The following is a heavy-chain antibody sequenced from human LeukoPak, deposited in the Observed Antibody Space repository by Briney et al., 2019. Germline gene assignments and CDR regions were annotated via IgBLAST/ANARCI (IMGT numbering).Heavy chain of an antibody. D-gene: IGHD4-17*01. CDR2: IHNTGKT. V-gene: IGHV4-31*03. Sequence: SQTLSLTCTVSGGSISSGSYYWGWIRQHPGKGLEWIGYIHNTGKTDYNPSLESRIIISLDTSKNRFSLRLSSVTAADTALYYCARKNDYGDSYYMDVWGKGTTVTVSS. CDR1: GGSISSGSYY. CDR3: ARKNDYGDSYYMDV. J-gene: IGHJ6*03.